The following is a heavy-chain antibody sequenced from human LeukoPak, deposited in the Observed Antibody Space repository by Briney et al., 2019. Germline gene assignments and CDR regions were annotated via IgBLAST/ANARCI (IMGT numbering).Heavy chain of an antibody. V-gene: IGHV3-30-3*01. Sequence: GRSLRLSCAASGFTFSSYAMHWARQAPGKGLEWVAVISYDGSNKYYADSVKGRFTISRDNSKNTLYLQMNSLRAEDTAVYYCARDQVGALFDYWGQGTLVTVSS. J-gene: IGHJ4*02. D-gene: IGHD3-10*01. CDR3: ARDQVGALFDY. CDR1: GFTFSSYA. CDR2: ISYDGSNK.